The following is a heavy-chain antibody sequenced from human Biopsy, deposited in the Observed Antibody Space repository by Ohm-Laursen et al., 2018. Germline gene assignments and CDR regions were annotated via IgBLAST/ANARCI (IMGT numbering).Heavy chain of an antibody. V-gene: IGHV1-69*06. CDR1: GGTFSNYG. J-gene: IGHJ1*01. D-gene: IGHD3-9*01. CDR2: NIPVLGTG. CDR3: ATKLTGYFHH. Sequence: ASVKVSCKAPGGTFSNYGVNWVRQAPGRGLEWLGGNIPVLGTGNYAQKFQDRVTVAADTSTSTATVELRSLRSDDTAVYYCATKLTGYFHHWGQGTLVIVSS.